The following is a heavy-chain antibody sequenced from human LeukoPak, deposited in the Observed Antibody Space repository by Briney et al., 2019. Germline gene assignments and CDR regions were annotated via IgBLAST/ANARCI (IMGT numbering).Heavy chain of an antibody. CDR3: TRDQEGSDY. V-gene: IGHV3-7*01. J-gene: IGHJ4*02. CDR2: INQDGSKK. Sequence: TGGSLRLSCTASGFSFSGYWMTWVRQTPGKGLEWVANINQDGSKKSYVDSVRGRFTISRDNAENSLYLQMNSLRAEDTAVYYCTRDQEGSDYWGQGTLVTVSS. CDR1: GFSFSGYW.